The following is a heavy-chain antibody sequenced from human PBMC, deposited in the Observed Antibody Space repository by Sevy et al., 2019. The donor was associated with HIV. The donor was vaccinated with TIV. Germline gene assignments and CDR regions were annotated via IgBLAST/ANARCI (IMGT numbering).Heavy chain of an antibody. CDR3: ATDPIIVLLVTDGMDV. D-gene: IGHD2-8*02. Sequence: GGSLRLSCAASGFTFTYAWMSWVRQAPGKGLEWVGRIKSKPDGGTTDYAAPAKGRFTISRDDSKNTVYLQMNSLKTEDTAVYYCATDPIIVLLVTDGMDVWGQGTTVTVSS. J-gene: IGHJ6*02. V-gene: IGHV3-15*01. CDR1: GFTFTYAW. CDR2: IKSKPDGGTT.